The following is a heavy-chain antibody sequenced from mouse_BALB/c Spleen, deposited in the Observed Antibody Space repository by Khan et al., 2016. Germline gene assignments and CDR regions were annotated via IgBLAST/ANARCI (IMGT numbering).Heavy chain of an antibody. D-gene: IGHD2-3*01. J-gene: IGHJ3*01. CDR1: GFNIKDYY. V-gene: IGHV14-1*02. Sequence: VQLQQSGAELVRPGASVKLSCKASGFNIKDYYMHWVKQRPEQGLEWIGWIDPANGNTIYDPKFQGKASITADTSSNTAYLQLSSLTYEATAVYYCALDGSWFAYWGQGTLVTVSA. CDR2: IDPANGNT. CDR3: ALDGSWFAY.